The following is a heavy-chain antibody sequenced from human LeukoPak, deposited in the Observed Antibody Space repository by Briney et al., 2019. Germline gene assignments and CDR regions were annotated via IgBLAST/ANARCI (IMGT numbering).Heavy chain of an antibody. V-gene: IGHV4-34*01. D-gene: IGHD3-22*01. CDR2: INHSGST. J-gene: IGHJ6*02. CDR1: GGSFSGYY. CDR3: ARDDSSGYYYQYYYYGMDV. Sequence: SETLSLTCAVYGGSFSGYYWSWIRQPPGKGLEWIGEINHSGSTNYNPSLKSRVTISVDTSKNQFSLKLSSVTAADTAVYYCARDDSSGYYYQYYYYGMDVWGQGTTVTVSS.